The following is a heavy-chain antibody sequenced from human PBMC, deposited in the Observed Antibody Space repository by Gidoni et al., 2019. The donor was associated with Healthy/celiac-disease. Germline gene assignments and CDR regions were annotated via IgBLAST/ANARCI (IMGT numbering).Heavy chain of an antibody. J-gene: IGHJ6*03. Sequence: QVQLVQSGAEVKKPGSSVKFSCKASGGTFSSYAIRWVRQAPGQGLEWMGGIIPIFGTANYAQKFQGRVTITADESTSTAYMELSSLRSEDTAVYYCARAAFYDFWSGYYQTYYYYYMDVWGKGTTVTVSS. CDR1: GGTFSSYA. CDR3: ARAAFYDFWSGYYQTYYYYYMDV. D-gene: IGHD3-3*01. V-gene: IGHV1-69*01. CDR2: IIPIFGTA.